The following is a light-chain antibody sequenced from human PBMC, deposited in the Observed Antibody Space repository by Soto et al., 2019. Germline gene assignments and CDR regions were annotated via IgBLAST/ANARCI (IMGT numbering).Light chain of an antibody. CDR3: SSYTSSSTLV. CDR1: SSDVGAYNS. J-gene: IGLJ1*01. CDR2: DVS. Sequence: QSALTQPASVSGSPGQSITISCTGTSSDVGAYNSVAWYQHNPGKAPKLMIYDVSNRPSVVSSRFSGSKSANTASLSISGLQADDEAYYYCSSYTSSSTLVFGTGTKLTVL. V-gene: IGLV2-14*01.